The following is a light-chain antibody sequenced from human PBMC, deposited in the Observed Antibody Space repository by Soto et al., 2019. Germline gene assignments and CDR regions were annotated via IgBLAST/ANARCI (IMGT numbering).Light chain of an antibody. CDR3: TSYADSSNVI. V-gene: IGLV2-8*01. J-gene: IGLJ2*01. Sequence: QSVLTQPPSASGSPGQSVTISCTGTSSDVGGYNFVSWYQQHPGKAPKLIIFAVSQRPSGVPDRFSGSKSGNSASLTVSGLQAEDEADYYCTSYADSSNVIFGGGTQLTVL. CDR1: SSDVGGYNF. CDR2: AVS.